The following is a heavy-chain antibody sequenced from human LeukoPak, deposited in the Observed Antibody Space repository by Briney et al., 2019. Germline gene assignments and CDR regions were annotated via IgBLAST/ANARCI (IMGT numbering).Heavy chain of an antibody. CDR3: ASPGPYGSGRYFDY. J-gene: IGHJ4*02. D-gene: IGHD3-10*01. CDR2: ISYDGSNK. Sequence: GGSLRLSCAASGFTFSSYAMHWVRQAPGKELEWVAVISYDGSNKYYADSVKGRFTISRDNSKNTLYLQMNSLRAEDTAVYYCASPGPYGSGRYFDYWGQGTLVTVSS. V-gene: IGHV3-30-3*01. CDR1: GFTFSSYA.